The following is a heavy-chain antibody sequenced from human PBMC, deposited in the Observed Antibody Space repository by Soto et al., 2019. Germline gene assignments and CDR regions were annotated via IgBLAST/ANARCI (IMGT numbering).Heavy chain of an antibody. Sequence: EVQLVESGGGLVQPGGSLRLSCAASGFTFSSYSMNWVRQAPGKGLEWVSYISSSSSTIYYADSVKGRFTISRDNAKNSLYLQINSLRYEDTAVYYCARDGDYDSSGYYDYWGQGTLVTVSS. CDR1: GFTFSSYS. V-gene: IGHV3-48*02. CDR2: ISSSSSTI. D-gene: IGHD3-22*01. J-gene: IGHJ4*02. CDR3: ARDGDYDSSGYYDY.